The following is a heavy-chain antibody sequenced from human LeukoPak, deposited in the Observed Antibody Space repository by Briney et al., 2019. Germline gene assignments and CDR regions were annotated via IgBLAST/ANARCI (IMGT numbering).Heavy chain of an antibody. J-gene: IGHJ4*02. V-gene: IGHV3-7*01. CDR1: GFTFSSYW. CDR2: INQDGSEK. D-gene: IGHD2-15*01. CDR3: ARGRYCSGGSCYWAFDY. Sequence: SGGSLRLSCAASGFTFSSYWMSWVRQAPGKGLEWVANINQDGSEKYYVDSVKGRFTISRDNAKNSLYLQMNSLRAEDTAVYYCARGRYCSGGSCYWAFDYWGQGTLVTVSS.